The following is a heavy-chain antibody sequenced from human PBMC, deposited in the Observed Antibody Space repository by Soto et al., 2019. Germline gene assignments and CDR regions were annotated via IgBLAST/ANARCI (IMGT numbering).Heavy chain of an antibody. CDR1: GGSFHNFY. CDR2: VLYSGST. Sequence: PSETLSLTCNLSGGSFHNFYWLWIRQPPGKGLEWVGPVLYSGSTNYSPSFNSRATISLDTSKSQLSLKLRSVTAADRAMYFCATGVEYYATSGYFSFDSWGEGIPHTLSS. V-gene: IGHV4-59*01. J-gene: IGHJ4*02. D-gene: IGHD3-16*01. CDR3: ATGVEYYATSGYFSFDS.